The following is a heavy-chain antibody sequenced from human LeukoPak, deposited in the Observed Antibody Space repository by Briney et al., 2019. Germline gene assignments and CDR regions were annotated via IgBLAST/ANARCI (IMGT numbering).Heavy chain of an antibody. CDR3: ARLVLRHAFDI. CDR1: GFTFSSYS. V-gene: IGHV3-7*01. Sequence: GGSLRLSCAASGFTFSSYSMNWVRQAPGKGLEWVANIKQDGSERYYVDSGKGRFTISRDSAKNSLYLQMNSLRAEDTAVYYCARLVLRHAFDIWGQGTMVTVSS. J-gene: IGHJ3*02. D-gene: IGHD3-3*01. CDR2: IKQDGSER.